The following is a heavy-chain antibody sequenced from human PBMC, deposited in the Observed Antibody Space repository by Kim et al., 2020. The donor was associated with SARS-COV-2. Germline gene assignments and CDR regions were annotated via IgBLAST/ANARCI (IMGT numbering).Heavy chain of an antibody. CDR3: ARDKWYSYEYFSYGYYGMDV. Sequence: GGSLRLSCAASGFNSSSFVMHWVRQAPGKGLEWVSLILNDGGKENYGDSVKGRFTISRDNAKKTLYLQMNSLRAEDTAVYYCARDKWYSYEYFSYGYYGMDVGGQGTTVTVSS. CDR1: GFNSSSFV. V-gene: IGHV3-30*03. J-gene: IGHJ6*02. D-gene: IGHD3-16*01. CDR2: ILNDGGKE.